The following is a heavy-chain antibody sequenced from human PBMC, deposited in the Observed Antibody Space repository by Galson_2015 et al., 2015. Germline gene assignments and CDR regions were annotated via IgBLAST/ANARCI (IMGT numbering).Heavy chain of an antibody. D-gene: IGHD2-15*01. CDR2: ISAYNGNT. CDR1: GYTFTSYG. Sequence: SVKVSCKASGYTFTSYGISWVRQAPGQGLEWMGWISAYNGNTNYAQKLQGRVTMTTDTSTSTAYMELRSLRSDDTAVYYCARVADCSGGSCYLSDYWGQGTLVTVSS. V-gene: IGHV1-18*01. CDR3: ARVADCSGGSCYLSDY. J-gene: IGHJ4*02.